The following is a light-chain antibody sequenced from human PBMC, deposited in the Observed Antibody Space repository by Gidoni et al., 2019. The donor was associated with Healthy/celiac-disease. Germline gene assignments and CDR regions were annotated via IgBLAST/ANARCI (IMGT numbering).Light chain of an antibody. Sequence: DIVMTQSPDSLAVSLGERATINCKSSQSVLYSSNNKNYLACYQQKPGQPPKLLIYWASTRESRVPDRFSGSGSGTDFTLTISSLQAEDVAVYYCQQYYSTPVTFGQGTKVEIK. CDR2: WAS. CDR3: QQYYSTPVT. CDR1: QSVLYSSNNKNY. J-gene: IGKJ1*01. V-gene: IGKV4-1*01.